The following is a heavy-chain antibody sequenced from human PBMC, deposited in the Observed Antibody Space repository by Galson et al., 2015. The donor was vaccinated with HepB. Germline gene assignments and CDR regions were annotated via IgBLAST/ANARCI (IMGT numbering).Heavy chain of an antibody. CDR3: AKGKQWLVPPGVDY. J-gene: IGHJ4*02. D-gene: IGHD6-19*01. Sequence: SLRLSCAASGFTFSSYAMSWVRQAPGKGLEWVSGITGSGGSTYYADSVKGRFTISRHNSKNTLYLQMNSLRAEDTAVYYCAKGKQWLVPPGVDYWGQGTLVTVSS. CDR2: ITGSGGST. V-gene: IGHV3-23*01. CDR1: GFTFSSYA.